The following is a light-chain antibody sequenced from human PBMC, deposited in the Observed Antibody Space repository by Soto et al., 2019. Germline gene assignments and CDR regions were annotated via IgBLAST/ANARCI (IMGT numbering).Light chain of an antibody. J-gene: IGKJ2*01. Sequence: DIQVTQSPSSLSASVGDSITITCQTSHDISNFLNWYQQKPGKVPKLLIYDASKLEAGVPSRFSGSGSGKDFTFIITSLHAEDFATYYCQQYDNVPPNTFGQGTKLEIK. V-gene: IGKV1-33*01. CDR1: HDISNF. CDR2: DAS. CDR3: QQYDNVPPNT.